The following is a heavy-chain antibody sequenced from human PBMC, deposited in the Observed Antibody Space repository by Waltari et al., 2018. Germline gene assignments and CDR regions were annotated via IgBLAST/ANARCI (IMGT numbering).Heavy chain of an antibody. V-gene: IGHV1-18*01. CDR3: ARAFITIFGVVPGDY. J-gene: IGHJ4*02. Sequence: QVQLVQSGAEVKKPGASVKVSCKASGYTFTSYGISWVRQAPGQGLEWMGWISAYNGNTNDAQKLQGRVTMTTDTSTSTAYMELSSLRSEDTAVYYCARAFITIFGVVPGDYWGQGTLVTVSS. CDR2: ISAYNGNT. CDR1: GYTFTSYG. D-gene: IGHD3-3*01.